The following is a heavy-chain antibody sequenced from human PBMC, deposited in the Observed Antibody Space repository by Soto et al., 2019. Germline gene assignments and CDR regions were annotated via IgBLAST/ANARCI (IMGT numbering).Heavy chain of an antibody. CDR3: ARGATSNTQPVHY. CDR1: GFTVSSRH. CDR2: IYTGGGT. J-gene: IGHJ4*02. D-gene: IGHD2-2*01. V-gene: IGHV3-53*02. Sequence: EVQLVETGGGLIQPGGSLRLSCAASGFTVSSRHMSWVRQAPGKGLEWVSVIYTGGGTFYADSVKGRFPIARDNTHNTLYLQVNSLRAEDTAVYYCARGATSNTQPVHYWGRGTLVTVAS.